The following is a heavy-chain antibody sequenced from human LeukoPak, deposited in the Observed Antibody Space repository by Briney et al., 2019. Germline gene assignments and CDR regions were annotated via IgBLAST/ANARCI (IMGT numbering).Heavy chain of an antibody. D-gene: IGHD6-19*01. V-gene: IGHV4-34*01. Sequence: SSETLSLTCAVYGGSFSGYYWSWIRQPPGKGLEWIGEINHSGSTNYNPSLKSRVTISVDTSKNQFSLKLSSVTAADTAVYYCARDGYSSGWYEGELDYWGQGTLVTVSS. J-gene: IGHJ4*02. CDR2: INHSGST. CDR3: ARDGYSSGWYEGELDY. CDR1: GGSFSGYY.